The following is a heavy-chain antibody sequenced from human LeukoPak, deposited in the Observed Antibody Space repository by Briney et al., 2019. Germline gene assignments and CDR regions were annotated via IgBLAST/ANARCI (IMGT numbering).Heavy chain of an antibody. D-gene: IGHD6-19*01. CDR2: IIPIFGTA. J-gene: IGHJ6*03. CDR3: ARGIAVAPLGYYYYMGV. Sequence: ASVKVSCKASGYTFTSYAMNWVRQAPGQGLEWMGGIIPIFGTANYAQKFQGRVTITTDESTSTAYMELSSLRSEDTAVYYCARGIAVAPLGYYYYMGVWGKGTTVTVSS. V-gene: IGHV1-69*05. CDR1: GYTFTSYA.